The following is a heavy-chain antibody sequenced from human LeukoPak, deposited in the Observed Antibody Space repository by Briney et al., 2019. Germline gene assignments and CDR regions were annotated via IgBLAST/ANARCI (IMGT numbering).Heavy chain of an antibody. CDR2: INPYNGNT. D-gene: IGHD4-17*01. CDR3: ARELYGRFDY. Sequence: ASVKVSCKASGGTFSSYAISWVRQAPGQGLEWMGWINPYNGNTKYAQKLQGRVTMTTDTSTSIAYMELRSLRSDDTAVYYCARELYGRFDYWGQGTLVT. J-gene: IGHJ4*02. V-gene: IGHV1-18*01. CDR1: GGTFSSYA.